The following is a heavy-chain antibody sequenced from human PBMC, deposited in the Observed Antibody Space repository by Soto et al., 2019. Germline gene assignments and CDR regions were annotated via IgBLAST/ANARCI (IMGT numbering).Heavy chain of an antibody. Sequence: QVQLQESGPGLVKPSQTLSLTCTVSGGSISSGGYYWSWIRQHPGKGLEWIGYIYYSGSTYYNPSLQSRVTISGDTSKNQFSLKLSSVTAADTAVYYCARTPKENYYDSSGYQTYYFDYWGQGTLVTVSS. V-gene: IGHV4-31*03. CDR1: GGSISSGGYY. CDR3: ARTPKENYYDSSGYQTYYFDY. D-gene: IGHD3-22*01. CDR2: IYYSGST. J-gene: IGHJ4*02.